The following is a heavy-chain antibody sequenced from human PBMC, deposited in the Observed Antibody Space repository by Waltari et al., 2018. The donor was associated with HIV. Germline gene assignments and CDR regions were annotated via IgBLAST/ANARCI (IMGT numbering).Heavy chain of an antibody. CDR3: ARVAGEIYSYAPKTGSWYFDL. Sequence: AQKFQGRVTITADESTSTAYMELSSLRSEDTAVYYCARVAGEIYSYAPKTGSWYFDLWGRGTLVTVSS. D-gene: IGHD5-18*01. V-gene: IGHV1-69*01. J-gene: IGHJ2*01.